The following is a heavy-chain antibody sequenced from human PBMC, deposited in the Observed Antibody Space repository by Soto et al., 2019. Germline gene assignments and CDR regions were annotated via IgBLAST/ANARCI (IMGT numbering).Heavy chain of an antibody. CDR2: FDPEDGET. J-gene: IGHJ6*03. V-gene: IGHV1-24*01. Sequence: ASVKVSCKVSGYTLTELSMHWVRQAPGKGLEWMGGFDPEDGETIYAQKFQGRVTMTEDTSTDTAYMELSSLRSEDTAVYYCATASAGVVVPHWHYYYMDVWGKGTTVTVSS. D-gene: IGHD2-2*01. CDR3: ATASAGVVVPHWHYYYMDV. CDR1: GYTLTELS.